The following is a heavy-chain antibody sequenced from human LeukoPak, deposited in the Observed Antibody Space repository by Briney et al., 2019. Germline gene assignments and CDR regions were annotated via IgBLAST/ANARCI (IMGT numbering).Heavy chain of an antibody. Sequence: GGSLRLSCAASAFTFSDYSMNWVRQAPGKGLGWVSYISGRSSTIYYADSVKGRFTISRDNAKNSMYLQMNSLRAEDTAVYYCARDRIKSGSYYFDYWGQGTLVTVSS. CDR2: ISGRSSTI. D-gene: IGHD1-26*01. CDR3: ARDRIKSGSYYFDY. J-gene: IGHJ4*02. CDR1: AFTFSDYS. V-gene: IGHV3-48*01.